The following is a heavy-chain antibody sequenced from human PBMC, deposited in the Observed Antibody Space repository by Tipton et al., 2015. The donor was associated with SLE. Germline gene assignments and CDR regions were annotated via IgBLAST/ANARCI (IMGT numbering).Heavy chain of an antibody. J-gene: IGHJ4*02. Sequence: QSGPEVKKPGASVKVSCKASGYTFTGYYMHWVRQAPGQGLEWMGIINPSGGSTSYAQKFQGRVTMTRDTSTSTVYMELSSLRSEDTAVYYCARAPQYYGSGSPLDYWGQGTLVTVSS. CDR1: GYTFTGYY. V-gene: IGHV1-46*01. CDR2: INPSGGST. D-gene: IGHD3-10*01. CDR3: ARAPQYYGSGSPLDY.